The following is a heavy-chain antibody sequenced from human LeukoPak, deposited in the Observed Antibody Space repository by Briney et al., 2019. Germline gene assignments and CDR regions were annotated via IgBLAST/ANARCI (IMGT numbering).Heavy chain of an antibody. CDR1: GFTLSSYA. CDR2: ISYDGSNK. D-gene: IGHD1-7*01. J-gene: IGHJ4*02. Sequence: PGGSLRLSCSASGFTLSSYAMHWVRQAPGKGLEWVAVISYDGSNKYYADSVKGRFTISRDNSKNTLYLQMNSLRAEDTAVYYCARSHDWNYPFDYWGQGTLVTVSS. V-gene: IGHV3-30*04. CDR3: ARSHDWNYPFDY.